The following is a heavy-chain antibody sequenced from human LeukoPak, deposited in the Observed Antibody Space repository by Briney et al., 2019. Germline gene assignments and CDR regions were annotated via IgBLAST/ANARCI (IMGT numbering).Heavy chain of an antibody. V-gene: IGHV1-18*01. CDR2: ISAYNGNT. Sequence: ASVKVSCKASGYTFTSYGISWVRQAPGQGNDWMGWISAYNGNTNYAQKLQGRVTMTTDTSTSTAYMELRSLRSDDTAVYYCALVDFDILTGHDDFDIWGKGTMVTVSS. CDR3: ALVDFDILTGHDDFDI. J-gene: IGHJ3*02. CDR1: GYTFTSYG. D-gene: IGHD3-9*01.